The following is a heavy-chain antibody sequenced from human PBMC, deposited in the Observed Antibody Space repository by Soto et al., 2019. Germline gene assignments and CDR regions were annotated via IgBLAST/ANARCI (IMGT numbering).Heavy chain of an antibody. V-gene: IGHV3-33*01. CDR3: ARAHIVVVPAATGHDAFDI. D-gene: IGHD2-2*01. CDR1: GFTFSSYG. J-gene: IGHJ3*02. Sequence: GGSLRLSCAASGFTFSSYGMHWVRQAPGKGLEWVAVIWYDGSNKYYADSVKGRFTISRDNSKNTLYLQMNSLRAEDTAVYYCARAHIVVVPAATGHDAFDIWGQGTMVTVSS. CDR2: IWYDGSNK.